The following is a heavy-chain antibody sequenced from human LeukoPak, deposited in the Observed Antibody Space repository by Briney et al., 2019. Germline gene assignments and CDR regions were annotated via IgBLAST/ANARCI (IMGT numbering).Heavy chain of an antibody. CDR3: ARDDSVTTLFDY. CDR2: IYHSGST. V-gene: IGHV4-38-2*02. Sequence: SETLSLTCTVSGYSISSGYYWGWIRQPPGKGLEWIGSIYHSGSTYYNPSLKSRVTISVDTSKNQFSLKLSSVTAADTAVYYCARDDSVTTLFDYWGQGTLVTVSS. CDR1: GYSISSGYY. J-gene: IGHJ4*02. D-gene: IGHD4-17*01.